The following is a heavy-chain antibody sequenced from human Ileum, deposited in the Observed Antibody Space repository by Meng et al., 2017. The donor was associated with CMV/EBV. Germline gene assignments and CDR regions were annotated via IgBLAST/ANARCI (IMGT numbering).Heavy chain of an antibody. Sequence: VPLLHSGHAACVPPTPLPLPCPSSGGSVCSCGFYWVCLRQHPGSDLLGLLYINYSKCNYYHPSLRSHGVISINTSTNQFALNTTASTVAATAVSFCSRTNCGDYYWFDPWGQGTLVTVSS. CDR1: GGSVCSCGFY. CDR3: SRTNCGDYYWFDP. D-gene: IGHD4-17*01. J-gene: IGHJ5*02. V-gene: IGHV4-31*01. CDR2: INYSKCN.